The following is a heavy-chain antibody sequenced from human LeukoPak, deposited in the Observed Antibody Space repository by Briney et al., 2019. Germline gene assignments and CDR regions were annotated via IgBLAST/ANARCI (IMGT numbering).Heavy chain of an antibody. D-gene: IGHD3-10*01. CDR1: GGSISSYY. CDR3: ARGGRYYGSGSYYNFDY. J-gene: IGHJ4*02. CDR2: IYYSGST. Sequence: SETLSLTCTVSGGSISSYYWSWIRQPPGKGLEWIGYIYYSGSTNCNPSLKSRVTISVDTSKNQFSLKLSSVTAADTAVYYCARGGRYYGSGSYYNFDYWGQGTLVTVSS. V-gene: IGHV4-59*01.